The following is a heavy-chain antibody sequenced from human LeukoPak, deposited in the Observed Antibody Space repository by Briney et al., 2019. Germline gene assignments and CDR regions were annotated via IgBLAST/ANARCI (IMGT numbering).Heavy chain of an antibody. J-gene: IGHJ4*02. D-gene: IGHD1-7*01. CDR3: ARVYNWNYNTRDY. CDR2: ISAYNGNT. CDR1: GYTFTSYG. Sequence: ASVKVSCKASGYTFTSYGISWVRQAPVQGLDWMGLISAYNGNTNYTHKLQGRVTMATDTSTSTAYMELRSLRSDGTAVYYCARVYNWNYNTRDYWGQGTLVTVSS. V-gene: IGHV1-18*01.